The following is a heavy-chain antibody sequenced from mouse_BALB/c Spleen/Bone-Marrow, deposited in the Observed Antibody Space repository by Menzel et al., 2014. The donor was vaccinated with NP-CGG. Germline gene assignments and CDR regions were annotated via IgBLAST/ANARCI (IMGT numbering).Heavy chain of an antibody. CDR1: GFSLTTYG. V-gene: IGHV2-5-1*01. Sequence: QVQLQQSGPSLVQPSQSLSITCTVSGFSLTTYGVRWVRQSPGKGLEWLGVIWRGGSTDYNAAFMSRLSITKDNSKSQVFFKMNSLQANDTAIYYCARYLGGTMDYWGQGTSVTVSS. D-gene: IGHD2-12*01. CDR2: IWRGGST. J-gene: IGHJ4*01. CDR3: ARYLGGTMDY.